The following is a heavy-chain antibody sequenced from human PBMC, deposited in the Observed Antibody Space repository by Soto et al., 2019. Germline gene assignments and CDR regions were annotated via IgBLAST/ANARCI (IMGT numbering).Heavy chain of an antibody. V-gene: IGHV4-59*02. D-gene: IGHD6-19*01. CDR1: CASVISYF. J-gene: IGHJ6*02. CDR3: ARVHSGWSSGHGLDV. CDR2: IYNSGRT. Sequence: PSETLSLTCTFSCASVISYFWSWVRQPPGKGLEWIGYIYNSGRTNYNPSLKSRVTISLDTSDNDLSLRLTSLTAADTAVYYCARVHSGWSSGHGLDVWGQGTTVTVSS.